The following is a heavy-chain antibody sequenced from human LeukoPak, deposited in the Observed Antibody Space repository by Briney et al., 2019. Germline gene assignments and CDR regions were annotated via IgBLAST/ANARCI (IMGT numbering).Heavy chain of an antibody. CDR2: ISGSGGST. D-gene: IGHD4-17*01. CDR1: GFTFSSYA. CDR3: AKAPHDGVTTNWFDP. J-gene: IGHJ5*02. V-gene: IGHV3-23*01. Sequence: PGGSLRLSCAASGFTFSSYAMSWVRQAPGKGLEWVSAISGSGGSTYYADSVKGRFTISRDNSKNTLYLQMNSLRAEDTAVYYCAKAPHDGVTTNWFDPWGQGTLVTVSS.